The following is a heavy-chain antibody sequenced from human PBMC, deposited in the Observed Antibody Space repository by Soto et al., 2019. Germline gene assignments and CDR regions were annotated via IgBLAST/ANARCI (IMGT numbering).Heavy chain of an antibody. CDR1: GFTFSSYA. D-gene: IGHD3-3*01. CDR3: AKDGGITIFGVVTHDAFDS. CDR2: ISGSGGST. V-gene: IGHV3-23*01. J-gene: IGHJ3*02. Sequence: GGSLRLSCAASGFTFSSYAMSWVRQAPGKGLEWVSAISGSGGSTYYADSVKGRFTISRDNSKNTLYLQMNSLRAEDTAVYYCAKDGGITIFGVVTHDAFDSWGQGTMVTVAS.